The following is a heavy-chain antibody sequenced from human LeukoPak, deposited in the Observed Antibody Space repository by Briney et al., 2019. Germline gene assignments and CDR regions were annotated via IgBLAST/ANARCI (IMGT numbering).Heavy chain of an antibody. CDR1: GYTFTGYG. Sequence: ASVKVSFKASGYTFTGYGISWVRQAPGQGLEWMGLINSYNGNTNYAQNLQGRVTMTTDTSTSTAYMELRSLRSDDTAVDYCARDSATVVTGEGYYYYFYMDVWGKGTTVTVSS. D-gene: IGHD4-23*01. J-gene: IGHJ6*03. CDR3: ARDSATVVTGEGYYYYFYMDV. V-gene: IGHV1-18*01. CDR2: INSYNGNT.